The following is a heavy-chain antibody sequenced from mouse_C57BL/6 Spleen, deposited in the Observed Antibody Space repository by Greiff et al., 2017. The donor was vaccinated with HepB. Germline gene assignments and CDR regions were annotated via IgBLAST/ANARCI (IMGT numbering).Heavy chain of an antibody. CDR2: IHPNSGST. CDR3: ARPTIYYDYDDYAMDD. Sequence: QVQLQQPGAELVKPGASVKLSCKASGYTFTSYWMHWVKQRPGQGLEWIGMIHPNSGSTNYNEKFKSKATLTVDKSSSTAYMQLSSLTSEDSAVYYCARPTIYYDYDDYAMDDWGQGTSVTVSS. J-gene: IGHJ4*01. V-gene: IGHV1-64*01. CDR1: GYTFTSYW. D-gene: IGHD2-4*01.